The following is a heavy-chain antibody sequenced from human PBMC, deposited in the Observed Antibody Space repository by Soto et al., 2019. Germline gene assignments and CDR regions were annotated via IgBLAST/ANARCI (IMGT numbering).Heavy chain of an antibody. V-gene: IGHV3-48*01. CDR1: GFTFSSYS. CDR2: ISSSSSTI. J-gene: IGHJ4*02. Sequence: EVQLVESGGGLVQPGGSLRLSCAASGFTFSSYSMNWVRQAPGKGLEWVSYISSSSSTIYYADSVKGRFTISRDNAKNALYLQMNSLRAEDTAVYYCASPQLLGLKYWGQGTLVTVSS. CDR3: ASPQLLGLKY. D-gene: IGHD2-8*02.